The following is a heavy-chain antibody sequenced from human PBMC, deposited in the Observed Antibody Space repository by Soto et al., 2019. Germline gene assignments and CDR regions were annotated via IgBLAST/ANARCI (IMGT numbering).Heavy chain of an antibody. CDR3: AKDGGWRERCSGGSCYGGGYFDY. D-gene: IGHD2-15*01. CDR2: ISGSGGST. J-gene: IGHJ4*02. V-gene: IGHV3-23*01. CDR1: GFTFSSYA. Sequence: GGSLRLSCAASGFTFSSYAMSWVRQAPGKGLEWVSAISGSGGSTYYADSVKGRFTISRDNSKNTLYLQMNSLRAEDTAVYYCAKDGGWRERCSGGSCYGGGYFDYWGQGTLVTVSS.